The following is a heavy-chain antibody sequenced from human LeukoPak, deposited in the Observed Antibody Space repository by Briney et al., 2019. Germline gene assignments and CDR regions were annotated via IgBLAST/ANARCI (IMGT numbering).Heavy chain of an antibody. CDR1: GFTFSNYG. J-gene: IGHJ4*02. CDR2: ISYRGSNK. D-gene: IGHD4-11*01. Sequence: QPGGSLRLSCAASGFTFSNYGMHWVRQAPGKGLGWVAMISYRGSNKYYADSVKGRFTISRDNSENTLYLQMDSLRADDTAVFYCAKESGSNWSPLDSWGQGTLVTVSS. V-gene: IGHV3-30*18. CDR3: AKESGSNWSPLDS.